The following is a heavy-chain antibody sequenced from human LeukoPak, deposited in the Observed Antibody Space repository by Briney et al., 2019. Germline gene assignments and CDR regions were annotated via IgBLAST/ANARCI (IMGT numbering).Heavy chain of an antibody. V-gene: IGHV3-48*03. CDR2: IATDGTI. CDR1: GFILSTSE. D-gene: IGHD5-24*01. CDR3: VRVRDGYNDAYDI. Sequence: GGSLRLSCVASGFILSTSEMNWVRQAPGKGLEWVSFIATDGTIYYADSVKGRFTLSRDNAKNSLYLQMNSLRSEDTAVYYCVRVRDGYNDAYDIWGQGTMVTVPS. J-gene: IGHJ3*02.